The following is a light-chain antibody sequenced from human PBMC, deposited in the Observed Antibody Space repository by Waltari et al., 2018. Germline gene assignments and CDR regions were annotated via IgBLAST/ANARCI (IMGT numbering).Light chain of an antibody. J-gene: IGLJ2*01. Sequence: QSALTQPASVSASPGQSITISCTGTSGDVGGYDYVSWYQQHPGKAHQLISYDVNNRPSGVSHRFSASKSGNTASLAIFGLQAEDEADYYCISYTSTTTYVVVGGGTKLTVL. V-gene: IGLV2-14*03. CDR2: DVN. CDR1: SGDVGGYDY. CDR3: ISYTSTTTYVV.